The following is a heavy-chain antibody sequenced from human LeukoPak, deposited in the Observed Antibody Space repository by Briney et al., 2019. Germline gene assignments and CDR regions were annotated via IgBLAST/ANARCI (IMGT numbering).Heavy chain of an antibody. CDR3: ARHNPEMATTH. J-gene: IGHJ4*02. CDR1: GGSISTYY. D-gene: IGHD5-24*01. V-gene: IGHV4-59*08. CDR2: IYYSGST. Sequence: SETPSLTCSVSGGSISTYYWSWIRQPPGKALEWIGYIYYSGSTNYNPSLKSRVTISVDTSKNQFSLKLSSVTAADTAVYYCARHNPEMATTHWGQGTLVTVSS.